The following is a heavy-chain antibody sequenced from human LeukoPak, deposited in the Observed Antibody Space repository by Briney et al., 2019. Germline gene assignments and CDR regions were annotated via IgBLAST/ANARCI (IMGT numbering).Heavy chain of an antibody. J-gene: IGHJ4*02. D-gene: IGHD2-2*01. CDR2: ISSSSSYI. CDR3: ASSIVVVPAAIDY. Sequence: GGSLRLSCAASGFTFSSYSMNWVRQAPGKVLEWVSSISSSSSYIYYADSVKGRFTISRDNAKNSLYLQMNSLRAEDTAVYYCASSIVVVPAAIDYWGQGTLVTVSS. V-gene: IGHV3-21*01. CDR1: GFTFSSYS.